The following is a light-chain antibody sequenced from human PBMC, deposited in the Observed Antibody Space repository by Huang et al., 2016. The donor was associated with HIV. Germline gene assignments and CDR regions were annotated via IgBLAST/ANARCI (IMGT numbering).Light chain of an antibody. CDR2: GAS. Sequence: DIQMTHSPSALSASVGDRVTITCRASQSISNYVNWYQQKPGKAPKLLIHGASLLQTGVPSRFVGSGSGADFTLTISNRQPEDFATYYCQQTYRPPQYTFGQGTKVEI. J-gene: IGKJ2*01. CDR1: QSISNY. CDR3: QQTYRPPQYT. V-gene: IGKV1-39*01.